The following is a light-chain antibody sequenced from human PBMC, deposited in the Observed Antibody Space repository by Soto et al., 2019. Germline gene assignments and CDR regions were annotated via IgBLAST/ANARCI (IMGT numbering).Light chain of an antibody. Sequence: EVLLTQSPATLSVSPGERATLSCRASQSVFSILAWYQQKPGQAPRPLIYGAATRATGIPARLSGSGSGTEFTLTISSMKSEDFAVYYCQQYHNWPAFGQGTKVDIK. V-gene: IGKV3-15*01. J-gene: IGKJ1*01. CDR3: QQYHNWPA. CDR2: GAA. CDR1: QSVFSI.